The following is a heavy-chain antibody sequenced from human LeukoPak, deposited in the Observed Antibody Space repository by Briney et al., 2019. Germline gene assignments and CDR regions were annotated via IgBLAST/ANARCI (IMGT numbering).Heavy chain of an antibody. J-gene: IGHJ6*02. CDR1: ENTFSSYY. CDR3: ARDRYGYGMDV. Sequence: ASVKVSCKASENTFSSYYMHWVRQAPGQGLEWMGIINPSGGRTSYAQKFQGRVTMTRDTSTSTVYMEVSSLRSEDTAVYYCARDRYGYGMDVWGQGTTVTVSS. V-gene: IGHV1-46*01. D-gene: IGHD4-17*01. CDR2: INPSGGRT.